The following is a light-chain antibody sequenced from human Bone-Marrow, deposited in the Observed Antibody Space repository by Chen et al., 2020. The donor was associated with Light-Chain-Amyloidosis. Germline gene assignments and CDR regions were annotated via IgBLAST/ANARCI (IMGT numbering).Light chain of an antibody. J-gene: IGLJ2*01. V-gene: IGLV3-25*03. Sequence: SYELTQPPSASVSPGQTARITCSGDDLPTKYAYWYQQKPDQAPVLVIHRDTERPSGISERFSGSSSGTTATLTIGGVQAEDEADYHCQSADSSGTYEVIFGGGTKLTVL. CDR1: DLPTKY. CDR2: RDT. CDR3: QSADSSGTYEVI.